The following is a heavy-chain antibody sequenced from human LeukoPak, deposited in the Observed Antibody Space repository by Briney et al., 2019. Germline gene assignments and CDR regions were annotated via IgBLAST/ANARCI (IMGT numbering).Heavy chain of an antibody. CDR3: ARGRRWLQLRHVFDY. V-gene: IGHV1-8*01. D-gene: IGHD5-24*01. J-gene: IGHJ4*02. CDR2: MNPNSGNT. Sequence: ASVKVSCKASGYTFTSYDINWVRQATGQGLEWMGWMNPNSGNTGYAQKFQGRVTMTRNTSISTAYMELSSLRSEDTAVYYCARGRRWLQLRHVFDYRGRGTLVTVSS. CDR1: GYTFTSYD.